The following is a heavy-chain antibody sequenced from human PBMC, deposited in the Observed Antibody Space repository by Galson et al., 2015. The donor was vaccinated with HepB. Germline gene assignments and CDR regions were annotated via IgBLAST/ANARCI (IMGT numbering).Heavy chain of an antibody. D-gene: IGHD5-12*01. V-gene: IGHV3-48*01. CDR3: ARLRRKGNISGYDFDY. Sequence: SLRLSCAASGFTFSSYSMNWVRQAPGKGLEWVSYISSSSSTIYYADSVKGRFTISRDNAKNTLYLQMNSLRAEDTAVYYCARLRRKGNISGYDFDYWGQGTLVTVSS. CDR1: GFTFSSYS. J-gene: IGHJ4*02. CDR2: ISSSSSTI.